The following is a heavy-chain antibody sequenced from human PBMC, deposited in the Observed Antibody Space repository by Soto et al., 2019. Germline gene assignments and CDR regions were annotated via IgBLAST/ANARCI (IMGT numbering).Heavy chain of an antibody. Sequence: GGSLRLSCAATGFTFSSHVMSWVRQAPGKGLEWVSGISESGSTTHYADSVKGRFTISRDNSRNTVYLQMNSLRAEDTAVYFCARGFSSSSRSYFYAMDVWGQGTTVTVSS. V-gene: IGHV3-23*01. CDR1: GFTFSSHV. CDR2: ISESGSTT. D-gene: IGHD6-6*01. CDR3: ARGFSSSSRSYFYAMDV. J-gene: IGHJ6*02.